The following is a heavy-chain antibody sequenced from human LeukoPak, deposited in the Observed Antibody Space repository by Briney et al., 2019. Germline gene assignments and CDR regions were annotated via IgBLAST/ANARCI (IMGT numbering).Heavy chain of an antibody. CDR3: ARGIAWELLALGYYYYMDV. V-gene: IGHV1-8*03. Sequence: GASVKVSCKASGYTFTSYDINWVRQATGQGLEWMGWMNPNSGNTGYAQKFQGRVTITRNTPISTAYMELSSLRSEDTAVYYCARGIAWELLALGYYYYMDVWSKGTTVTVSS. D-gene: IGHD1-26*01. CDR2: MNPNSGNT. J-gene: IGHJ6*03. CDR1: GYTFTSYD.